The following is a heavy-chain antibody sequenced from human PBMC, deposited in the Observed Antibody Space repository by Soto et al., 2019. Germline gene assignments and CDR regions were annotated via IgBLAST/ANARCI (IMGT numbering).Heavy chain of an antibody. D-gene: IGHD3-3*01. CDR3: ARDPRVTIFGVVIFSEYFQH. J-gene: IGHJ1*01. Sequence: ASVKVSCKASGYTFTSYGISLVRQAPGQGLEWMGWISAYNGNTNYAQKLQGRVTMTTDTSTSTAYMELRSLRSDDTAVYYCARDPRVTIFGVVIFSEYFQHWGQGTLVTVSS. CDR1: GYTFTSYG. CDR2: ISAYNGNT. V-gene: IGHV1-18*01.